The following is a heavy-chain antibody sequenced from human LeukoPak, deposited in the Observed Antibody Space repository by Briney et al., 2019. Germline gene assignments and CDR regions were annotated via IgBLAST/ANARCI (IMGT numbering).Heavy chain of an antibody. CDR1: GFTFSNAW. CDR3: STDEYATVLTLEAYYIDS. CDR2: IKSKSDGGTT. J-gene: IGHJ4*02. V-gene: IGHV3-15*01. D-gene: IGHD4-23*01. Sequence: GGSLRLSCAASGFTFSNAWMGWVRQAPGKGLEWVGRIKSKSDGGTTDYAAPVKGRFTISRDDSKNTLYLQMNGLKTEDIAVFYCSTDEYATVLTLEAYYIDSWGQGTLVTVSS.